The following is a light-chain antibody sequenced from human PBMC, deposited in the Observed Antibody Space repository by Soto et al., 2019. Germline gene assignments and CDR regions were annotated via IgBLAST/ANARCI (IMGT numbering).Light chain of an antibody. CDR1: QSVTSSY. CDR2: GAS. J-gene: IGKJ4*01. Sequence: DIVLTQSPGTLSLSPGERATLSCRASQSVTSSYLAWYQQKPGQAPRLLIYGASSRATGIPDRFSGSGSGTDFTLTISRLEPEDFAVYYCQQYGSSRALTFGGGTKVEIK. V-gene: IGKV3-20*01. CDR3: QQYGSSRALT.